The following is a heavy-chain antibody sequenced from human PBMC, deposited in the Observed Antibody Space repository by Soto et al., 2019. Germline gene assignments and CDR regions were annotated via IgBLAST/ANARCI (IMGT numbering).Heavy chain of an antibody. D-gene: IGHD3-10*01. CDR2: INPNSGGT. V-gene: IGHV1-2*02. J-gene: IGHJ4*02. CDR1: GYTFTGYY. Sequence: ASVQVTFKASGYTFTGYYMHWLRQAPGQGLEWMGWINPNSGGTNYAQKFQGRVTMTRDTSTSTAYMELSRLRSDDTAVYYFTKGVGWVFDYFDYWGQGTLVTVSS. CDR3: TKGVGWVFDYFDY.